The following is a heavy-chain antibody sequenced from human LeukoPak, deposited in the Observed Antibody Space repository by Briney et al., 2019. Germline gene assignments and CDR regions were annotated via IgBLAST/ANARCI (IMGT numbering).Heavy chain of an antibody. V-gene: IGHV3-23*01. Sequence: GGSLRLSCAASGFTFSTYGMHWVRQAPGKGLEWVSAISGSGGSTYYADSVKGRFTISRDNSKNTLYLQMNSLRVEDSAVYYCARAGYYDVFTGYFDWGQGTLVTVSS. D-gene: IGHD3-9*01. CDR1: GFTFSTYG. J-gene: IGHJ4*02. CDR2: ISGSGGST. CDR3: ARAGYYDVFTGYFD.